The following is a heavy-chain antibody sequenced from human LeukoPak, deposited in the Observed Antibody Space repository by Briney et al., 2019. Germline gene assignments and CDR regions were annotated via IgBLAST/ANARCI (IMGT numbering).Heavy chain of an antibody. Sequence: GASVKVSCKASGYTFTGYYMHWVRQAPGQGLEWMGWINPNSGGTNYAQKFQGRVTMTRDTSISTAYMELSRLRSDDTAVYYCARGGVTMIVVVTGYYYTDVWGKGTTVTVSS. CDR2: INPNSGGT. V-gene: IGHV1-2*02. J-gene: IGHJ6*03. D-gene: IGHD3-22*01. CDR3: ARGGVTMIVVVTGYYYTDV. CDR1: GYTFTGYY.